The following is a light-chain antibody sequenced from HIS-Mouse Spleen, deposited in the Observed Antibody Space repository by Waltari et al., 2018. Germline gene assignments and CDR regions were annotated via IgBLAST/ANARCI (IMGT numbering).Light chain of an antibody. CDR2: AAS. V-gene: IGKV1-9*01. Sequence: DIQFTQSPSFLSASVGVRVTIPCPASQGISSYLAWYQQKPGKAPKPLIYAASTLPSGVPSMFSGSGSGTEFTLSISSLQPEDVATYDCQQLNSYPPTFGQGTKVEIK. CDR1: QGISSY. CDR3: QQLNSYPPT. J-gene: IGKJ1*01.